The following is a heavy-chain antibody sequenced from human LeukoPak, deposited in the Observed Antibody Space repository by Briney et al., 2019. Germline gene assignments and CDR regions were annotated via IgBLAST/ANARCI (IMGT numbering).Heavy chain of an antibody. CDR2: ISAYNGNT. Sequence: GASVKVSCKASGYTFTSYGISWVRQAPGQGLEWMGWISAYNGNTNYAQKLQGRVTMITDTSTSTAYMELRSLRSDDTAVYYCARGSDAWDHYYYYGMDVWGQGTTVTVSS. CDR1: GYTFTSYG. CDR3: ARGSDAWDHYYYYGMDV. J-gene: IGHJ6*02. D-gene: IGHD3-16*01. V-gene: IGHV1-18*01.